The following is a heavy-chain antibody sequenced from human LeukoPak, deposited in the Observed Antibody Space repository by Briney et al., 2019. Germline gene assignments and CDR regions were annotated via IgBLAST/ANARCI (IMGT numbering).Heavy chain of an antibody. V-gene: IGHV3-30*03. D-gene: IGHD5-18*01. CDR1: GFTFSSYG. J-gene: IGHJ4*02. CDR3: ARYHTALNY. Sequence: GGSLRLSCAASGFTFSSYGMHWVRQAPGKGLEWVAVISYDGSNKYYADSVKGRFTISRDNSKNTVYLQLNNLRVEDTAVYYCARYHTALNYWGQGTLVTASS. CDR2: ISYDGSNK.